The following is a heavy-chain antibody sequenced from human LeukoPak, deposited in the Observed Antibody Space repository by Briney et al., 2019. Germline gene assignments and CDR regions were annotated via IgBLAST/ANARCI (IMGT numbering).Heavy chain of an antibody. CDR2: ISSSSSYI. CDR3: ARDVSSSWADAFDI. Sequence: RGSLRLSCAASGFTFSSYSLNWVRQAPGKGLEWVSSISSSSSYIYYADSVKGRFTISRDNAEDSLYLQMNSLRAEDTAVYYCARDVSSSWADAFDIWGQGTMVTVSS. CDR1: GFTFSSYS. V-gene: IGHV3-21*01. D-gene: IGHD6-13*01. J-gene: IGHJ3*02.